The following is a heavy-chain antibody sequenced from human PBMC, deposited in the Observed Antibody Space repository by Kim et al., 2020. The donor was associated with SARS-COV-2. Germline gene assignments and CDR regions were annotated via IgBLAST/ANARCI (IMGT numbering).Heavy chain of an antibody. CDR1: GYTFSNYA. V-gene: IGHV3-23*01. CDR3: AKAGDLWSSFYFDY. CDR2: ISGSGRTT. D-gene: IGHD3-3*01. Sequence: GGSLRLSCAASGYTFSNYAMNWVRQGPGKGLEWVSGISGSGRTTYYPDSVKGRFTISRDNSKNTLYLQMNSLRAEDTAVYYCAKAGDLWSSFYFDYWGQG. J-gene: IGHJ4*02.